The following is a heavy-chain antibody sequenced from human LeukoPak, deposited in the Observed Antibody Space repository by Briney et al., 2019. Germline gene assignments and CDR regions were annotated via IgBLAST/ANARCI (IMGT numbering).Heavy chain of an antibody. V-gene: IGHV1-46*01. CDR3: ARATGSSATFDY. Sequence: GSSVKVSCKASGGTFSSYAISWVRQAPGQGLEWMGIINPSGGSTSYAQKFQGRVTMTRDTSTSTVYMELSSLRSEDTAVYYCARATGSSATFDYWGQGTLVTVSS. CDR2: INPSGGST. J-gene: IGHJ4*02. CDR1: GGTFSSYA. D-gene: IGHD2-2*01.